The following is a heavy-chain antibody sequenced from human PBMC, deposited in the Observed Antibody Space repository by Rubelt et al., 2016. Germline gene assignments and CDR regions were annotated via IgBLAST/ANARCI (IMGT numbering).Heavy chain of an antibody. J-gene: IGHJ4*02. CDR1: GYTFTSFA. D-gene: IGHD5-24*01. V-gene: IGHV1-3*01. CDR3: ARGNGYNVDY. CDR2: IEAGNGNT. Sequence: QVQLVQSGAEVKKPGASVKVSCKASGYTFTSFAIHWVRQAPGQRLEWMGWIEAGNGNTKYSQNFQDRVTITRDTSVTTGYMDLSSLGSEAAAVYYCARGNGYNVDYWGQGTLVTVSS.